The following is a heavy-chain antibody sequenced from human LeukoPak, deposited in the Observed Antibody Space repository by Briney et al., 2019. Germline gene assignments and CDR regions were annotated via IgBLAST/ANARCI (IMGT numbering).Heavy chain of an antibody. CDR1: EFIFSRYA. D-gene: IGHD5-24*01. CDR3: ARDGRDGSNLVFHFDY. Sequence: GGSLRLSCAASEFIFSRYAMHWVRQAPGKGLEWVAILSYDDTNEYYAGSVAGRFTISRDNPKNTLYLQMNSLRPDDTAVYYCARDGRDGSNLVFHFDYWGQGTLATVSS. V-gene: IGHV3-30*04. J-gene: IGHJ4*02. CDR2: LSYDDTNE.